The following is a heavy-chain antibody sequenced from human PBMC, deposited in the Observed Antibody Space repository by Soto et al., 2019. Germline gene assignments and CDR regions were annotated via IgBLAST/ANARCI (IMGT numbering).Heavy chain of an antibody. V-gene: IGHV4-59*01. J-gene: IGHJ4*02. Sequence: SETLSLTCTVSGGSISSNYCTWIRQPPGKGLGWMGYVYNSGSTNYNPSLKSRVTISEDTSKSQFSLKVNSMTAADTAVYYCARYRREAVAGYTLDNWGQGILVTVSS. CDR3: ARYRREAVAGYTLDN. CDR1: GGSISSNY. CDR2: VYNSGST. D-gene: IGHD6-13*01.